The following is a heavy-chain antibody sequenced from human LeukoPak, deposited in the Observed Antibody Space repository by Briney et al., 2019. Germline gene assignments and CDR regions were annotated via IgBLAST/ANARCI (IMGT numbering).Heavy chain of an antibody. D-gene: IGHD4-17*01. Sequence: GGSLRLSCAASGFNVGSKHMNWVRQAPGKGLEWASGIYPGGDSYYADSLKGRFIISRDISKNTVFLQMNSLRDEDTAVYHCARLNFGDDYWGQGALVTVSS. CDR1: GFNVGSKH. CDR3: ARLNFGDDY. J-gene: IGHJ4*02. CDR2: IYPGGDS. V-gene: IGHV3-53*01.